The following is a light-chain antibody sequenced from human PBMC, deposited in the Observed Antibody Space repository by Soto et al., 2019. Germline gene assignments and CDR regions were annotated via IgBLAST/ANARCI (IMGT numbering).Light chain of an antibody. CDR3: QQYGSSPYT. J-gene: IGKJ2*01. CDR2: GAS. V-gene: IGKV3-20*01. CDR1: QSVSSNY. Sequence: DILFTQSPGTLSLSPRERATPSCRASQSVSSNYLAWCQQKPGQAPRLLIYGASRRATGIPDRFSGGGSGTDFTLTISRLEPEDFAVYYCQQYGSSPYTFGQGTKVDIK.